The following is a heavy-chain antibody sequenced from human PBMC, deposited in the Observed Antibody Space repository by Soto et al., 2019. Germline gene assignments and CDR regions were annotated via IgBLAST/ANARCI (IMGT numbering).Heavy chain of an antibody. V-gene: IGHV3-64*01. CDR1: GFSFSTYA. D-gene: IGHD3-22*01. Sequence: PGGSLRLSCAASGFSFSTYAMHWVRQAPGKALECISAISTNGDEKYYPNSVKGRFTVSRDNSKNTQYLQMSSLTAEDTAVYYCVKGEYYYDTTGYYPFDHWGQGTLVTVSS. CDR3: VKGEYYYDTTGYYPFDH. J-gene: IGHJ4*02. CDR2: ISTNGDEK.